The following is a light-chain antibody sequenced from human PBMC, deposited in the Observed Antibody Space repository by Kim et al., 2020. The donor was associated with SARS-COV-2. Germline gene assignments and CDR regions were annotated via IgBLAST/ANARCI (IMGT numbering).Light chain of an antibody. CDR2: QDS. J-gene: IGLJ2*01. V-gene: IGLV3-1*01. CDR1: KLDRKY. Sequence: SYELTQPPSVSVSPGQTASVSCSGDKLDRKYVSWYQQKPGQSPVLVIRQDSQRPSGIPERFSGSNSGTTATLTISGTQPVVEGDYYCQAWDSGTVVFGGGTQLTVL. CDR3: QAWDSGTVV.